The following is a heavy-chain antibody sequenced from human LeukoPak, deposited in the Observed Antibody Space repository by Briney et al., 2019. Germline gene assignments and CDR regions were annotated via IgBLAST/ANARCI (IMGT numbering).Heavy chain of an antibody. D-gene: IGHD2-2*01. CDR1: GFTFSSYA. V-gene: IGHV3-30-3*01. Sequence: GGSLRLSCAASGFTFSSYAMHWVRQAPGKGLEWVAVISYDGSNKYYADSVKGRFTISRDNSKNTLHLQMNSLRAEDTAVYYCARGDVVVPAAIWGQGTLVTVSS. CDR2: ISYDGSNK. CDR3: ARGDVVVPAAI. J-gene: IGHJ4*02.